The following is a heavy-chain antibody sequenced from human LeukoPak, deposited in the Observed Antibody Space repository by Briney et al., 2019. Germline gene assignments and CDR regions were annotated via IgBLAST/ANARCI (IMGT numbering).Heavy chain of an antibody. CDR3: ARLRCDVGDCYSAGQNF. CDR2: INSDGSST. Sequence: GGSLRLSCAASGFTFTTYWMHWVRQAPGQGLVWVSRINSDGSSTGYADSVKGRFSISRDNARNTLYLQMNSLRAEDTAVYFCARLRCDVGDCYSAGQNFWGQGTLVTVSS. D-gene: IGHD2-21*02. V-gene: IGHV3-74*01. J-gene: IGHJ4*02. CDR1: GFTFTTYW.